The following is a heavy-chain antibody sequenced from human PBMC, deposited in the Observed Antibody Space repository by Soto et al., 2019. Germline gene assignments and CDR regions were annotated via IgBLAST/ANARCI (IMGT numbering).Heavy chain of an antibody. CDR1: GYSFKDHY. J-gene: IGHJ4*02. CDR3: ARISCKGGSCYFDFDH. CDR2: INPSGEHT. D-gene: IGHD2-15*01. Sequence: GASVKVSCEASGYSFKDHYMHWVRQAPGRGLEWVGIINPSGEHTNYAQQFRGRVAMTRDTSTSTAYMELRSLRSEDTAVYFCARISCKGGSCYFDFDHWGQGTLVTV. V-gene: IGHV1-46*02.